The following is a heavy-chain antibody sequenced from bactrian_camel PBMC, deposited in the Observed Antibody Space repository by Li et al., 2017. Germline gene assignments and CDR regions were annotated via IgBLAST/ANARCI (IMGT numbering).Heavy chain of an antibody. V-gene: IGHV3S1*01. J-gene: IGHJ4*01. Sequence: HVQLVESGGGLVQPGGSLRLSCVATEGYSYSTYCMAWFRQDPGKEREGVARIATGSGNTYYADSVKGRFTISQDNAKNTLYLQMNSLKPEDTAVYYCVSGTNDWGQGTQVTVS. CDR1: EGYSYSTYC. D-gene: IGHD4*01. CDR3: VSGTND. CDR2: IATGSGNT.